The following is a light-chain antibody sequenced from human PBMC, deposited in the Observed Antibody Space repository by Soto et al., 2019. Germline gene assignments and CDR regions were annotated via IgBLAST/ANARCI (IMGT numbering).Light chain of an antibody. CDR1: NTDVGAYNY. V-gene: IGLV2-8*01. CDR2: EVT. J-gene: IGLJ3*02. Sequence: QSALTQPPSASGSPGQSVTISCTGSNTDVGAYNYVTWYQQYPGKALTVMIYEVTKRPSGVPARFSGSRSGNTASLTVSGLQAEDEADYYCSSYAGSNVWVFGGGTKLTVL. CDR3: SSYAGSNVWV.